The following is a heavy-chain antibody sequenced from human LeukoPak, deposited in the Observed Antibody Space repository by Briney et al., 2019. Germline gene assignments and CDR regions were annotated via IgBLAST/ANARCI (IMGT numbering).Heavy chain of an antibody. D-gene: IGHD1-26*01. CDR1: GGSIYGGGYY. CDR2: IYHSGTT. J-gene: IGHJ5*02. CDR3: ARARDTTSGSNWFDP. Sequence: SETLSLTCTVSGGSIYGGGYYWSWIRQPPGKGLEWIGYIYHSGTTYYNPSLKSRVTISIDRSKNQFSLKLSSVTAADTAVYYCARARDTTSGSNWFDPWGQGTLVTVSS. V-gene: IGHV4-30-2*01.